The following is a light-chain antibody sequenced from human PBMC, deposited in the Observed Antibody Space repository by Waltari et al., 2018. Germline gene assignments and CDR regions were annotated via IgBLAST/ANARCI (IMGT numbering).Light chain of an antibody. CDR2: GVS. CDR3: HLYGSART. CDR1: QSVTNNY. J-gene: IGKJ4*01. V-gene: IGKV3-20*01. Sequence: NVLTQSPGTLSLSPGERATLSCRASQSVTNNYFAWYQQQPGQAPRLLIYGVSSRATGIPDRFSGSGSGTDFTLTIGRLEPEDSAVYFCHLYGSARTFGGGTRVEIK.